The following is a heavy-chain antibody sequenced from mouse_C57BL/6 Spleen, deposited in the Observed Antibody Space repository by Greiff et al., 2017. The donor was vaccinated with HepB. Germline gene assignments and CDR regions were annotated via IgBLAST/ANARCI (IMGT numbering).Heavy chain of an antibody. CDR1: GYTFTSYW. CDR2: IDPSDSYT. V-gene: IGHV1-50*01. D-gene: IGHD4-1*01. Sequence: VQLQQPGAELVKPGASVKLSCKASGYTFTSYWMQWVKQRPGQGLEWIGEIDPSDSYTNYNQKFKGKATLTVDTSSSTAYMQLSSLTSEDSAVYYCARRLGLEDYAMDYWGQGTSVTVSS. CDR3: ARRLGLEDYAMDY. J-gene: IGHJ4*01.